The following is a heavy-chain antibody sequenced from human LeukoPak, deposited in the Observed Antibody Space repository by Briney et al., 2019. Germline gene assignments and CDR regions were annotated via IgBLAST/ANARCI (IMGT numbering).Heavy chain of an antibody. CDR2: IAGGGGST. J-gene: IGHJ4*02. D-gene: IGHD6-13*01. Sequence: GGSLGLSCAASGFTFSYYAMSWVRQAPGKGLEWVSAIAGGGGSTYYTDSVKGRFTISRDNSKNTLYLQMNSLRVEDTAVYYCAKDSLYSSSWYYFDYWGQGTLVTVSS. V-gene: IGHV3-23*01. CDR3: AKDSLYSSSWYYFDY. CDR1: GFTFSYYA.